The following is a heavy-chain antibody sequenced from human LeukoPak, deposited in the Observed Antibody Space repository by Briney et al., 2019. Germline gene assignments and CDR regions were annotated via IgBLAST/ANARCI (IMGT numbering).Heavy chain of an antibody. CDR1: GFTFSSYA. V-gene: IGHV3-30-3*01. D-gene: IGHD3-22*01. CDR3: ARPAAMYYYDSSGFDY. Sequence: GGSLRLSCAASGFTFSSYARHWVRQAPGKGLEWVAVISYDGSNKYYADSVKGRFTISRDNSKNTLYLQMNSLRAEDTAVYYCARPAAMYYYDSSGFDYWGQGTLVTVSS. CDR2: ISYDGSNK. J-gene: IGHJ4*02.